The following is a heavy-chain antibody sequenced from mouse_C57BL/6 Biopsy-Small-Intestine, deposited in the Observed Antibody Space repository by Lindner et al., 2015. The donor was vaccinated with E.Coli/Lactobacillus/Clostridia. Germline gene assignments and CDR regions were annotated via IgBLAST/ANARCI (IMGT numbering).Heavy chain of an antibody. CDR2: INPNSGGT. J-gene: IGHJ4*01. CDR1: GYTFTNYY. Sequence: SVKVSCKASGYTFTNYYLHWVRQAPGQGLEWMGRINPNSGGTNYAQKFRGRVTMTRDTSISTAYMELSRPRSDDTAVFYCATDQDYGDYLGRFWGQGTLVTVSS. V-gene: IGHV1-53*01. CDR3: ATDQDYGDYLGRF. D-gene: IGHD2-13*01.